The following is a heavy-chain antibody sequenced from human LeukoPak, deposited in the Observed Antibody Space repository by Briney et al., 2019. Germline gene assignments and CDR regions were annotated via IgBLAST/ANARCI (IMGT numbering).Heavy chain of an antibody. V-gene: IGHV3-7*02. D-gene: IGHD5-18*01. Sequence: GGSLRLSCAASGFTFSSYWISWVRQAPGKGLEWVANINQDGGDKYYVDSVKGRFTISRDNAKNSLYLQMNSLRAEDTAVYYCAALDTTMLSGYWGQGTLVTVSS. J-gene: IGHJ4*02. CDR1: GFTFSSYW. CDR3: AALDTTMLSGY. CDR2: INQDGGDK.